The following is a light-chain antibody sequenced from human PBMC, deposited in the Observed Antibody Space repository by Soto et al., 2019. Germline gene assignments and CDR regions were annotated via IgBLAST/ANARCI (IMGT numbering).Light chain of an antibody. V-gene: IGKV3-11*01. CDR2: DAS. J-gene: IGKJ4*01. Sequence: EIVLTQSPVTLSLSPWERATLSCRASQSVSSSLAWYQQKPGQAPRLLIYDASNRATGIPARFSGSGSETDFNLTVSSLEPEDFAVYYCQQRSNWPLSFGGGTKVEIK. CDR3: QQRSNWPLS. CDR1: QSVSSS.